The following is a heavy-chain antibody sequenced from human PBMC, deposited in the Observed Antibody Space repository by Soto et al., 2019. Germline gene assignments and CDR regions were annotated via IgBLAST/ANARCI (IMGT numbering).Heavy chain of an antibody. CDR3: AREDGSGSYYNVGDY. V-gene: IGHV3-74*01. CDR1: GFTFSSYW. J-gene: IGHJ4*02. Sequence: EVQLVESGGGLVQPGGSLRLSCAASGFTFSSYWMHWVRQAPGKGLVWVSRINSDGSSTTYADSVKGRFTISRDNAKNTRYLQMNSLRAEDTAVYYCAREDGSGSYYNVGDYWGQGTLVTVSS. D-gene: IGHD3-10*01. CDR2: INSDGSST.